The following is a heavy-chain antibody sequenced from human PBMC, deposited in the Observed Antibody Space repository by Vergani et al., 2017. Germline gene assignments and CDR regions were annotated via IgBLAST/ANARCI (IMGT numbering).Heavy chain of an antibody. Sequence: EVQLVESGGGLVKPGGSLRLPCAASGFTFSDFSMSWVRQAPGKGLEWVAFIGSSGPYINYADSVKGRFIISRDNTNNSLFLQLRSLRAEDAAVYYCARDCTSGGCPDNYGMDVWGQGATVTVSS. J-gene: IGHJ6*02. CDR3: ARDCTSGGCPDNYGMDV. V-gene: IGHV3-21*06. D-gene: IGHD2-8*01. CDR1: GFTFSDFS. CDR2: IGSSGPYI.